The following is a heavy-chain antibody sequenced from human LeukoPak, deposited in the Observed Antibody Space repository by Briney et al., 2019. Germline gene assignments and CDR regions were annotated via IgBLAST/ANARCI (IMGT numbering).Heavy chain of an antibody. Sequence: ASVKVSCKASGGTFSSYAISWVRHAPGQGLECMGRLIPIFGTANSAQKFQGRVTITTDESTSTAYMELSSLRSEDTAVYYCARDPSEYSSSSFSPSFDPWGQGTLVTVSS. CDR3: ARDPSEYSSSSFSPSFDP. V-gene: IGHV1-69*05. CDR1: GGTFSSYA. J-gene: IGHJ5*02. CDR2: LIPIFGTA. D-gene: IGHD6-6*01.